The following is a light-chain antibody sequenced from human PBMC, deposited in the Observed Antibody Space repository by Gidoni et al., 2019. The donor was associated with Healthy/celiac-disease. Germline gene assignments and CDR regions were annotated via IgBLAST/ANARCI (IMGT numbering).Light chain of an antibody. CDR3: QQYDGEGLT. J-gene: IGKJ4*01. V-gene: IGKV1-33*01. CDR1: QDISNY. CDR2: DAS. Sequence: DIQMTQSPSSLSASVGDRVTITCQASQDISNYLNWYQQKPGKAPKLLIYDASNLETGVPSRFSGSGSGTYFTFTISSLQPEDIATYYCQQYDGEGLTFGGGTKVEIK.